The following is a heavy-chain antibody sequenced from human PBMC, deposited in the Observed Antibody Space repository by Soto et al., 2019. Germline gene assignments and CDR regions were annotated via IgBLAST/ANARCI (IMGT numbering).Heavy chain of an antibody. D-gene: IGHD2-2*01. Sequence: EVQLVESGGGLVQPGGSLRHSCAASGLTVSSNYMSWVRQAPGKGLEWVSVMYSGGSTYYADSVKGRFIISRDNYKNTLYLQMDSLRVEDTAVYYCARDSSLHQPLFYGMDVWGQGTTVTVSS. J-gene: IGHJ6*02. CDR3: ARDSSLHQPLFYGMDV. CDR1: GLTVSSNY. V-gene: IGHV3-66*01. CDR2: MYSGGST.